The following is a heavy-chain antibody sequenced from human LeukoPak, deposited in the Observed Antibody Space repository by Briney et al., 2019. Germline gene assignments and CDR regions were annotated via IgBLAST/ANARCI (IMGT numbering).Heavy chain of an antibody. J-gene: IGHJ4*02. CDR2: INPNSGGT. V-gene: IGHV1-2*02. CDR1: GYTFTGYY. Sequence: GASLKVSCKASGYTFTGYYMHWVRQAPGQGLEWMGWINPNSGGTNYAQTVQGRVTMTRDTSISTAYMELSRLRSDDTAVYYCAIDYRGGGYDYWGQGTLVTVSS. D-gene: IGHD1-26*01. CDR3: AIDYRGGGYDY.